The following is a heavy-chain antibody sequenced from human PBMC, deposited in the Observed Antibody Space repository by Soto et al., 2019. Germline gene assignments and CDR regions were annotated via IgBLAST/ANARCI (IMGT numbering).Heavy chain of an antibody. CDR3: AKERVIAVAGTGYSFAY. V-gene: IGHV3-23*01. CDR2: SSGSGGRT. D-gene: IGHD6-19*01. J-gene: IGHJ4*02. Sequence: GGSLRLSCAASGFTFSSYAMSGVRQAPGKGLEWVSASSGSGGRTSYADSVKGRLSISRDNSKNTLYLQMNSLRAEDTAVYSGAKERVIAVAGTGYSFAYWGQGPLVTVSS. CDR1: GFTFSSYA.